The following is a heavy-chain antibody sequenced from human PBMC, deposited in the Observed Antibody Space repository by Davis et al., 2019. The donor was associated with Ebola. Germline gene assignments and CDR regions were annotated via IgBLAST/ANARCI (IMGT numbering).Heavy chain of an antibody. CDR2: ISSFGSNT. D-gene: IGHD2-2*02. V-gene: IGHV3-64D*08. CDR1: GFTFSSFG. J-gene: IGHJ5*02. Sequence: GESLKISCATSGFTFSSFGIHWVRQAPGKGLESVSGISSFGSNTYQADSVKGRFTISRDNSKNTLYLEMSSLRPEDTAIYYCLKGGCSSTNCYTRWFDPWGQGTLVNVSS. CDR3: LKGGCSSTNCYTRWFDP.